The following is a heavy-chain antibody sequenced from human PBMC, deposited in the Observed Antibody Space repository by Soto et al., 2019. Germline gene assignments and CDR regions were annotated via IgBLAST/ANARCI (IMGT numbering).Heavy chain of an antibody. D-gene: IGHD6-19*01. J-gene: IGHJ4*02. Sequence: GGSLRLSCAASGFTFSSYAMSWVRQAPGKGLEWVSAISGSGGSTYYADSVKGRFTISRDNSKNTLYLQMNSLRAEDTAVYYCAKDPASSGWYELLFDYWGQGTLVTVSS. CDR3: AKDPASSGWYELLFDY. CDR1: GFTFSSYA. V-gene: IGHV3-23*01. CDR2: ISGSGGST.